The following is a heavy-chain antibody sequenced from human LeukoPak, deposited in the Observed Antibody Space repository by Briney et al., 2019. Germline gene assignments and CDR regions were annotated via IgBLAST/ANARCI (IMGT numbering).Heavy chain of an antibody. D-gene: IGHD6-19*01. J-gene: IGHJ4*02. CDR3: AKGAGSGWYGHFDY. CDR1: GFTFSSYG. Sequence: PGGSLRLSCAASGFTFSSYGMPWVRQAPGKGLEWVAFIRYDGSNKYYADSVKGRFTISRDNSKNTLYLQMNSLRAEDTAVYYCAKGAGSGWYGHFDYWGQGTLVTVSS. CDR2: IRYDGSNK. V-gene: IGHV3-30*02.